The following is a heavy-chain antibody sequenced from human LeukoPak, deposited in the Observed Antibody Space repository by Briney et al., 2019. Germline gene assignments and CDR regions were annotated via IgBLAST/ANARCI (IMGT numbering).Heavy chain of an antibody. CDR3: ARIGDDYVWGSYRSIYFDY. Sequence: GASVKVSCKASGYTFTSYGISWVRQAPGQGLEWMGWISAYNGNTNYAQKLQGRVTMTTDTSTSTVYMELRSLRSDDTAVYYCARIGDDYVWGSYRSIYFDYWGQGTLVTVSS. CDR1: GYTFTSYG. J-gene: IGHJ4*02. D-gene: IGHD3-16*02. CDR2: ISAYNGNT. V-gene: IGHV1-18*01.